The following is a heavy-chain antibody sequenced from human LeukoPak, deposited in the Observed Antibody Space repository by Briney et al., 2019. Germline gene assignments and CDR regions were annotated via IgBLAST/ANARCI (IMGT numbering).Heavy chain of an antibody. Sequence: PGGSLRLSCAASGFTFSSYWMGWVRQAPGKGLEWVANIKQDGSEKYYVDSVKGRFTISRDNAKNSLYLQMNTLRAEDTAVYYCASNYYDSSGYYDHRFDYWGQGTLVTVSS. D-gene: IGHD3-22*01. CDR3: ASNYYDSSGYYDHRFDY. CDR2: IKQDGSEK. J-gene: IGHJ4*02. V-gene: IGHV3-7*01. CDR1: GFTFSSYW.